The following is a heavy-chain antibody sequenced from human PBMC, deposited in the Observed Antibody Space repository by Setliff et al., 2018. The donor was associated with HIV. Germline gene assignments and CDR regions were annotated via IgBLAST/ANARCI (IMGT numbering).Heavy chain of an antibody. CDR3: ASRGIVVVTMSMPDEFFVH. CDR1: GGSISSGRYY. CDR2: IYTGGSP. J-gene: IGHJ1*01. Sequence: PSETLSLTCTVSGGSISSGRYYWSWIRQPAGKGLEWIGHIYTGGSPNYNPSLMSRVTISIDTSKDQFSLTLNSVTAADTATYYCASRGIVVVTMSMPDEFFVHWGHGTLVTVSS. D-gene: IGHD2-21*02. V-gene: IGHV4-61*09.